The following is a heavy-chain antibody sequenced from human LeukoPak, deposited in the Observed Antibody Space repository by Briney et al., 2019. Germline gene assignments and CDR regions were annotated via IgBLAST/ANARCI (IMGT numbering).Heavy chain of an antibody. CDR1: GYTFTSYG. V-gene: IGHV1-18*01. CDR3: AREEAHYYYYYMDV. J-gene: IGHJ6*03. CDR2: ISAYNGNT. Sequence: ASVKVCCKASGYTFTSYGISWVRQAPGQGLEWMGWISAYNGNTNYAQKLQGRVTMTTDTSTSTAYMELRSLRSDDTAVYYCAREEAHYYYYYMDVWGKGTTVTVSS.